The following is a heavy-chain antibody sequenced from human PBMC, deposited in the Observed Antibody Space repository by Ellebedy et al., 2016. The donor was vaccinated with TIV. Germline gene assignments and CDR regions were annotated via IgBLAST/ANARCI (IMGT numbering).Heavy chain of an antibody. J-gene: IGHJ1*01. D-gene: IGHD6-13*01. CDR3: ARGAHSSSWYWEYFQH. V-gene: IGHV4-61*02. CDR2: VYTSEST. Sequence: SETLSLXCTVSGGSINSGIYYWNWIRQPAGKGLEWIGRVYTSESTYYNPSLKSRVTISVDTSKNQFSLRLSSVTAADTAVYYCARGAHSSSWYWEYFQHWGQGTLVTVSS. CDR1: GGSINSGIYY.